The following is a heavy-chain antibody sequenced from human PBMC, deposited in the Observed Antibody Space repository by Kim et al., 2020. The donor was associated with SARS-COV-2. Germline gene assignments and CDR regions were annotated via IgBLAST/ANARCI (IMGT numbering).Heavy chain of an antibody. CDR3: AREGSSSSWTRERGVDY. V-gene: IGHV4-34*01. J-gene: IGHJ4*02. D-gene: IGHD6-13*01. Sequence: LKSRVTISVDTSRNQFSLKLSYVTAADTAVYYCAREGSSSSWTRERGVDYWGQGTLVTVSS.